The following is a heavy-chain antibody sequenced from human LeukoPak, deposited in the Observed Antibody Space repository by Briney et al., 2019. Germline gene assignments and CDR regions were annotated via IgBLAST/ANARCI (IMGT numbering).Heavy chain of an antibody. CDR3: ARDQRNSGSYRFEY. V-gene: IGHV1-24*01. Sequence: ASVKVSCKVSGYTLTELSMHWVRQAPGKGLEWMGGFDPEDGETIYAQKFQGRVTMTEDTSTDTVYMELTSLKSDDTAVYYCARDQRNSGSYRFEYWGQGTLVTVSS. J-gene: IGHJ4*02. CDR1: GYTLTELS. D-gene: IGHD1-26*01. CDR2: FDPEDGET.